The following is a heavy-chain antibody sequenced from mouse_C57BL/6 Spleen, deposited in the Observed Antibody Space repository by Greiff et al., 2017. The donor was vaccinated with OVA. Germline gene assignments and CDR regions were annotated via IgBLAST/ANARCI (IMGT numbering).Heavy chain of an antibody. V-gene: IGHV1-69*01. J-gene: IGHJ1*03. CDR1: GSTFTSYW. CDR2: VDPSDSYT. CDR3: ARRYYDRSYWYVDV. D-gene: IGHD1-1*01. Sequence: VQLQQPGAELVILGASVKLSCKASGSTFTSYWMHWVKQRPGQGLEWIGEVDPSDSYTNSNQKFKGKSTLTVDKSSGTAYLQLSSLTSEDTAVYYCARRYYDRSYWYVDVWRTGTKVTVS.